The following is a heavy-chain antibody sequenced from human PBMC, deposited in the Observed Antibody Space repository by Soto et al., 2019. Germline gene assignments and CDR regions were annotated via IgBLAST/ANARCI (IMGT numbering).Heavy chain of an antibody. V-gene: IGHV2-5*02. J-gene: IGHJ4*02. CDR2: IYWDDDK. CDR1: GFSLSTSGMG. D-gene: IGHD6-13*01. CDR3: AHYSSTSSFDY. Sequence: QITLKESGPTLVKPTQTFTLACTFSGFSLSTSGMGVGWIRQPPGKALEWLALIYWDDDKRYSPSLESRLTXTTXTSKNQVVLTMTNMDPVDTATYYCAHYSSTSSFDYWGQGTLVTVSS.